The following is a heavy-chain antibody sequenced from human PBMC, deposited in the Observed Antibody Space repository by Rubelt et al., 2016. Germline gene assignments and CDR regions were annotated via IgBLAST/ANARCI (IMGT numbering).Heavy chain of an antibody. CDR2: IYYSGST. J-gene: IGHJ4*02. CDR3: ARLGYCSSTSCYLDY. Sequence: GKGLEWIGYIYYSGSTNYNPSLKSRVTVSVDTSKNQFSLRVKYVTAADTAVYYCARLGYCSSTSCYLDYWGQGTLVTVSS. D-gene: IGHD2-2*01. V-gene: IGHV4-59*08.